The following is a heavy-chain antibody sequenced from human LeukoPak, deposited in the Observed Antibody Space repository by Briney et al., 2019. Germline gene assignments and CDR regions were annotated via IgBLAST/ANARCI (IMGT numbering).Heavy chain of an antibody. Sequence: GRSLRLSCAASGFTFSRFGIHWVRQAPGKGLGWIAVISDDGRTKYYAASVEGRFTLSRDNSRNTLYLQMNSLRTEDTAVYYCARGLKIYYYDSSGYYYGARYYYYMDVWGKGTTVTVSS. V-gene: IGHV3-30*03. CDR2: ISDDGRTK. CDR3: ARGLKIYYYDSSGYYYGARYYYYMDV. CDR1: GFTFSRFG. J-gene: IGHJ6*03. D-gene: IGHD3-22*01.